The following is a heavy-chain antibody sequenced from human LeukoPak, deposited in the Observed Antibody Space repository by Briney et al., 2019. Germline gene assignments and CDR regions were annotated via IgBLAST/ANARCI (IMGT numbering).Heavy chain of an antibody. CDR2: INPNSGGT. CDR3: ATRYDYGDPGVG. Sequence: GASVKVSCKASGYTFTGYYMHWVRQAPGQGLEWMGWINPNSGGTNYAQKFQGRVTMTRDTSISTAYMELSSLRSEDTAVYYCATRYDYGDPGVGWGQGTLVTVSS. D-gene: IGHD4-17*01. CDR1: GYTFTGYY. V-gene: IGHV1-2*02. J-gene: IGHJ4*02.